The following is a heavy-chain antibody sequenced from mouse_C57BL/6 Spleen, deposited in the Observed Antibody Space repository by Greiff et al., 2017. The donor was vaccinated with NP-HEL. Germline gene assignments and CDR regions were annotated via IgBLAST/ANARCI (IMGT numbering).Heavy chain of an antibody. CDR1: GYTFTSYW. V-gene: IGHV1-69*01. Sequence: QVQLKQPGAELVMPGASVKLSCKASGYTFTSYWMHWVKQRPGQGLEWIGEIDPSDSYTNYNQKFKGKSTLTVDKSSSTAYMQLSSLTSEDSAVYYCARGDSSGPPFAYWGQGTLVTVSA. D-gene: IGHD3-2*02. J-gene: IGHJ3*01. CDR2: IDPSDSYT. CDR3: ARGDSSGPPFAY.